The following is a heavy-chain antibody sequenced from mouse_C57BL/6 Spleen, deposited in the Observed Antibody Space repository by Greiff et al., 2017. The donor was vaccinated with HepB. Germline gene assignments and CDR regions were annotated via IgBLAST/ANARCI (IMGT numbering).Heavy chain of an antibody. J-gene: IGHJ4*01. CDR2: ISDGGSYT. Sequence: EVQLVESGGGLVKPGGSLKLSCAASGFTFSSYAMSWVRQTPEKRLEWVATISDGGSYTYYPDNVKGRFTISRDNAKNNLYLQMSHLKSEDTAMYYCARDHCLLPLYAMDYWGQGTSVTVSS. D-gene: IGHD1-1*01. CDR1: GFTFSSYA. CDR3: ARDHCLLPLYAMDY. V-gene: IGHV5-4*01.